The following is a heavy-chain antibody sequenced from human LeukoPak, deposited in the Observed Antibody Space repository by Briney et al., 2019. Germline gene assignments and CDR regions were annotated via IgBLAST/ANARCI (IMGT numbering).Heavy chain of an antibody. CDR3: ARDLWFGELSFDY. J-gene: IGHJ4*02. V-gene: IGHV3-21*01. D-gene: IGHD3-10*01. CDR1: GFTFSNYW. CDR2: ISSSSSYI. Sequence: GGSLRLSCAASGFTFSNYWMSWVRQAPGKGLEWVSSISSSSSYIYYADSVKGRFTISRDNAKNSLYLQMNSLRAEDTAVYYCARDLWFGELSFDYWGQGTLVTVSS.